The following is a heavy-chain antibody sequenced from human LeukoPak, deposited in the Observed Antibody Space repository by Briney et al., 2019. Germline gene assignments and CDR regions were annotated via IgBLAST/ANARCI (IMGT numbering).Heavy chain of an antibody. CDR2: INAGNGNT. J-gene: IGHJ3*02. CDR3: ARSPSVDTMIVGEYAFDI. V-gene: IGHV1-3*01. CDR1: GYTFTSYA. Sequence: GASVKVSCKASGYTFTSYAMNWVRQAPGQRLEWMGWINAGNGNTKYSQKFQGRVTITRDTSASTAYMKLSSLRSEDTAVYYCARSPSVDTMIVGEYAFDIWGQGTMVTVSS. D-gene: IGHD3-22*01.